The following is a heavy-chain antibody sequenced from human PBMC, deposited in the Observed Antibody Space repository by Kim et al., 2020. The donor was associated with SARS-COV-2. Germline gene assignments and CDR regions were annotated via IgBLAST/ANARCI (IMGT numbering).Heavy chain of an antibody. D-gene: IGHD6-19*01. J-gene: IGHJ6*02. V-gene: IGHV3-21*01. CDR1: GFTFSSYS. CDR2: ISSSSSYI. Sequence: GGSLRLSCAASGFTFSSYSMNWVRQAPGKGLEWVSSISSSSSYIYYADSVKGRFTISRDNAKNSLYLQMNSLRAEDTAVYYCARGWSVAGTMHVWGQGTTVTVSS. CDR3: ARGWSVAGTMHV.